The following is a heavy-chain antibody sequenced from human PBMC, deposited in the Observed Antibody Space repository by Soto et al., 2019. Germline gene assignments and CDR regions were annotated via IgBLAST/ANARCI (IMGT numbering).Heavy chain of an antibody. CDR1: GFTFSNYA. V-gene: IGHV3-30*18. CDR3: AQGVGSTPQTYYFYGLDV. J-gene: IGHJ6*02. D-gene: IGHD1-26*01. Sequence: QVQLVESGGGVVQPGRSLRLSCAASGFTFSNYAMHWVRQAPGKGLEWVAVISYDGSKKYYADSVKGRFTISRDNSKNTRYLRMNSLTGEDTVVDYCAQGVGSTPQTYYFYGLDVWGQGTTVTVSS. CDR2: ISYDGSKK.